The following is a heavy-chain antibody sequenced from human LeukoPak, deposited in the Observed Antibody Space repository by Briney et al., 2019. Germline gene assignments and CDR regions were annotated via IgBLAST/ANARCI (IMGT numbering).Heavy chain of an antibody. CDR1: GFTLSNAW. CDR2: SKSKTDGGTT. J-gene: IGHJ4*02. D-gene: IGHD2-15*01. V-gene: IGHV3-15*01. CDR3: ATDGYCSGGSCYSYDN. Sequence: GGSLRLSCAASGFTLSNAWVTWVRQAPGKGLEWVGRSKSKTDGGTTDYGAPVKGRFSISRDDSKNTLYLQMNSLKTDDTAVYYCATDGYCSGGSCYSYDNWGQGTLVTVSS.